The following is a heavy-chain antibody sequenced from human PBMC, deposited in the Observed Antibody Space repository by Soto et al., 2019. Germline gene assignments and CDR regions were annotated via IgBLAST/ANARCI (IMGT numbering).Heavy chain of an antibody. CDR2: ISGSGGST. CDR1: GFTFSSYA. Sequence: EVQLLESGGGLVQPGGSLRLSCAASGFTFSSYAMSWVRQAPGKGLEWVSAISGSGGSTYYADSVKGRFTISRDNSKNTLYLQMNSLRAEDTAVYYCANEGYSSSWYEDGGAYWGRGTLVTVSS. J-gene: IGHJ4*02. V-gene: IGHV3-23*01. D-gene: IGHD6-13*01. CDR3: ANEGYSSSWYEDGGAY.